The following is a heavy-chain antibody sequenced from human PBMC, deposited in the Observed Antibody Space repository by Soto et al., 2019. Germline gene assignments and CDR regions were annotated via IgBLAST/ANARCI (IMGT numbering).Heavy chain of an antibody. Sequence: QVQLKESGPGLVKPSETLSLTCNISGGPIKTGDYYWNWIRQPPGKGLEWIGYVFYSGATNYSPSLKSRAAISMDTSKNQFSLSLTSVTASDTDVYYCVRAGFSYGHLLFWGQGIRVTVPT. J-gene: IGHJ4*02. CDR2: VFYSGAT. V-gene: IGHV4-30-4*01. D-gene: IGHD1-1*01. CDR1: GGPIKTGDYY. CDR3: VRAGFSYGHLLF.